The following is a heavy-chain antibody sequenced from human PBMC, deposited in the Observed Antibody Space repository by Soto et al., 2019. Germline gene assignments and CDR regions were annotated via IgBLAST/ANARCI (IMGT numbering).Heavy chain of an antibody. CDR3: VQSRCGGDCLQSYSSHSYYGLDV. CDR2: IYWDDDK. CDR1: GFSLSTTGEG. J-gene: IGHJ6*02. Sequence: QITLKESGPTLVKPIQTLTLTCTFSGFSLSTTGEGVGWIRQPPGKALEWLALIYWDDDKRYSPSLKSRLTITKDTSKNQVVLTMANLDPVDTATYYCVQSRCGGDCLQSYSSHSYYGLDVWGQGTTVTVSS. V-gene: IGHV2-5*02. D-gene: IGHD2-21*02.